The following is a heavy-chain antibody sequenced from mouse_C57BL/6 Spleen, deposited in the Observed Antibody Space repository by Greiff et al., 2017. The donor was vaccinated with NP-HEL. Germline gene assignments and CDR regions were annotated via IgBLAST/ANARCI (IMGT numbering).Heavy chain of an antibody. V-gene: IGHV1-69*01. Sequence: VQLQQPGAELVMPGASVKLSCKASGYTFTSYWMHWVKQRPGQGLEWIGEIDPSDSYTNYNQKFKGKSTLTVDKSSSTAYMQLSSLTSEDSAVYYCARSLDGYPYYFDYWGQGTTLTVSS. J-gene: IGHJ2*01. D-gene: IGHD2-3*01. CDR3: ARSLDGYPYYFDY. CDR2: IDPSDSYT. CDR1: GYTFTSYW.